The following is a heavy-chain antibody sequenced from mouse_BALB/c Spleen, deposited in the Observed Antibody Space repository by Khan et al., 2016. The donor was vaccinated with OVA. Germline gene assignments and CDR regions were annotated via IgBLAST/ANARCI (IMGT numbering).Heavy chain of an antibody. D-gene: IGHD2-10*01. Sequence: VQLQESGPGLVAPSQSLSITCTVSGFSLSNYGVNWVRQPPGKGLEWLGIIWAGGSTNYNSALMSKLSIRKDNAKSQVFLKMNSLQTDDTAMYYCAIETAYYGNYEAMDYWGQGTSVTVSS. CDR2: IWAGGST. CDR1: GFSLSNYG. J-gene: IGHJ4*01. V-gene: IGHV2-9*02. CDR3: AIETAYYGNYEAMDY.